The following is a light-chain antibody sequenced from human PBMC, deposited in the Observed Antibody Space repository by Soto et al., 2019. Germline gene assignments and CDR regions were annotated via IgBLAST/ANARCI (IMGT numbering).Light chain of an antibody. CDR3: HHYDIWFT. CDR1: ESISGC. J-gene: IGKJ3*01. CDR2: DAS. V-gene: IGKV1-33*01. Sequence: DIQMPLSPSSLSASVGHRVTITCLGSESISGCLGLYQHRAVKSPKLLINDASNLETGVPSRFSGSGSVTDFSFTINSLLPEGSATDYCHHYDIWFTFGPGTKVDI.